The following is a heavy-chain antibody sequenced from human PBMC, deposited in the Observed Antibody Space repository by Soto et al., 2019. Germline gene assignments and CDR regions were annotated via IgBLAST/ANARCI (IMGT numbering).Heavy chain of an antibody. CDR2: IYYSGST. J-gene: IGHJ4*02. Sequence: SETLSLTCTVSGGSISRYYWSCIRQPPGKGLEWIGYIYYSGSTNYNPSLKSRVTISVDTSKNQFSLKLSSVTAAATAVYYCARARSSWEAFDYWGQGTLVTVSS. D-gene: IGHD6-13*01. CDR1: GGSISRYY. CDR3: ARARSSWEAFDY. V-gene: IGHV4-59*01.